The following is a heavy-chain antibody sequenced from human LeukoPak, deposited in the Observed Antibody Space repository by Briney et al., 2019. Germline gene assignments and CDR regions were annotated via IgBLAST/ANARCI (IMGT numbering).Heavy chain of an antibody. J-gene: IGHJ4*02. CDR2: ISYDGSNK. Sequence: PGGSLRLSCAASGFTFSSYAMHWVREAPGKGLEWVAVISYDGSNKYYADSVKGRFTISRDNSKNTLYLQMNSLRAEDTAVYYCARSREQQLVDYWGQGTLVTVSS. CDR3: ARSREQQLVDY. D-gene: IGHD6-13*01. CDR1: GFTFSSYA. V-gene: IGHV3-30-3*01.